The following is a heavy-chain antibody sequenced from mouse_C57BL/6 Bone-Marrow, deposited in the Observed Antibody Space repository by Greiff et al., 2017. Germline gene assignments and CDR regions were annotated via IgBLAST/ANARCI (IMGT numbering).Heavy chain of an antibody. CDR1: GYTFTSYW. V-gene: IGHV1-7*01. CDR3: ARSFYGPAWFAN. CDR2: INPSSGYT. J-gene: IGHJ3*01. Sequence: QVQLKESGAELAKPGASVKLSCKASGYTFTSYWMHWVKQRPGQGLEWIGYINPSSGYTKYKQKFKDKATLTADKSSSPAYMQLSSLTYEDSAVYYCARSFYGPAWFANWGQGTLVTVSA. D-gene: IGHD1-2*01.